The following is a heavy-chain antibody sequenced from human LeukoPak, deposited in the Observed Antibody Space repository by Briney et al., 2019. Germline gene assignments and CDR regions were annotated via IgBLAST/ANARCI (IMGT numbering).Heavy chain of an antibody. CDR1: GFTFSSYT. D-gene: IGHD5-12*01. CDR2: ISYDGSNK. Sequence: GGSLRLSCAASGFTFSSYTMYWIRQAPGKGLEWVAVISYDGSNKYYADSVKGRFTISRDNSKNTLYLQMNSLRPEDTAVYYCARDAIVATAGVDYWGQGILVTVSS. V-gene: IGHV3-30-3*01. J-gene: IGHJ4*02. CDR3: ARDAIVATAGVDY.